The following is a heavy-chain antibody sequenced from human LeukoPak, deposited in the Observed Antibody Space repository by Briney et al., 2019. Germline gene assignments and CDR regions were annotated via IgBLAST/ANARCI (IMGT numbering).Heavy chain of an antibody. V-gene: IGHV4-4*02. CDR3: ARVYYDSSGYYRSGAFDI. J-gene: IGHJ3*02. Sequence: SETLSLTCAVSGGSISSSNWWSWVRQPPGKGLEWIGEINHSGSTNYNPSLKSRVTISVDTSKNQFSLKLSSVTAADTAVYYCARVYYDSSGYYRSGAFDIWGQGTVVTVSS. CDR1: GGSISSSNW. CDR2: INHSGST. D-gene: IGHD3-22*01.